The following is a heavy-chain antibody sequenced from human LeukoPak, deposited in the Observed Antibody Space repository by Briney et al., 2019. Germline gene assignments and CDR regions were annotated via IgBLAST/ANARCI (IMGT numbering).Heavy chain of an antibody. D-gene: IGHD3-10*01. Sequence: KPSETLSLTCTVSGGSISSYYWSWIRQPPGMGLEWIGYIYYSGSTNYNPSLKSRVTISVDTSKNQFSLKLSSVTAADTAVYYCARVGQLLWFGELSLAFDIWGQGTMVTVSS. J-gene: IGHJ3*02. V-gene: IGHV4-59*12. CDR3: ARVGQLLWFGELSLAFDI. CDR1: GGSISSYY. CDR2: IYYSGST.